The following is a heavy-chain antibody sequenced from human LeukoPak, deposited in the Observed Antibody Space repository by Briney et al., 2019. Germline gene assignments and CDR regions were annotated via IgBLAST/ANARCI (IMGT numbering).Heavy chain of an antibody. V-gene: IGHV1-8*01. D-gene: IGHD2-21*01. CDR1: GYTFTSHD. CDR2: MSTNSGNT. J-gene: IGHJ6*02. CDR3: ARDLRIYYGMEV. Sequence: ASVTVSCMASGYTFTSHDNNWVRQAPGQRLEWRGWMSTNSGNTGYAQKFQDRVTMTRNSSISTAYMELSSLRSEDTAVYYCARDLRIYYGMEVWGQGTTVTVSS.